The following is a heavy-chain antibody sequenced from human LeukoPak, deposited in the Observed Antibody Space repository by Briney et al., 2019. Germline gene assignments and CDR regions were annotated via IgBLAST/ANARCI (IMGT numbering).Heavy chain of an antibody. CDR3: VNQIAVAGEQDYYYGMDV. D-gene: IGHD6-19*01. CDR2: ISYDGSNK. Sequence: GGSLRLSCAASGFTFSSYGMHWVRQAPGKGLEWVAVISYDGSNKYYADSVKGRFTISRDNSKNTLYLQMNSLRAEDTAVYYCVNQIAVAGEQDYYYGMDVWGQGTTVTVSS. J-gene: IGHJ6*02. V-gene: IGHV3-30*18. CDR1: GFTFSSYG.